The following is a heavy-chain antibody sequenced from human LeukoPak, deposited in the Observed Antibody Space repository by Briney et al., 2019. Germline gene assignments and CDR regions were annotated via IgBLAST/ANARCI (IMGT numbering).Heavy chain of an antibody. CDR2: ISGGGGST. V-gene: IGHV3-23*01. CDR3: AKDPVGVD. CDR1: GFTFSSYA. D-gene: IGHD3-22*01. J-gene: IGHJ4*02. Sequence: QTGGSLRLSCSASGFTFSSYAMSWVRQAPGKGLEWVSSISGGGGSTHYAASVKGRFTISRDSSKNTLSLQMDSLRAEDTAIYYCAKDPVGVDWGQGTLVTVSS.